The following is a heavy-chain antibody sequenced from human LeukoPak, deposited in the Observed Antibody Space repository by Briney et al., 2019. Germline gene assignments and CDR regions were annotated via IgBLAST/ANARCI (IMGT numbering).Heavy chain of an antibody. J-gene: IGHJ4*02. V-gene: IGHV3-23*01. CDR3: AKELGYCSGGSCLTFDY. Sequence: PGGSLRLSCAASGFTFSSYAMSWVRQAPGKGLEWVSAISGSGGSTYYADSVKGRSTISRDNSKNTLYLQMNSLRAEDTAVYYCAKELGYCSGGSCLTFDYWGQGTLVTVSS. CDR1: GFTFSSYA. D-gene: IGHD2-15*01. CDR2: ISGSGGST.